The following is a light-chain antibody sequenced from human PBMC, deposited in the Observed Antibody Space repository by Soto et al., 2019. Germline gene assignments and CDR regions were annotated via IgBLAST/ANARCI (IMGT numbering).Light chain of an antibody. CDR2: KAS. CDR1: QSISSW. CDR3: QQYNTYWT. Sequence: DIQMTQSPSSLSASVGDRVTITCRASQSISSWLAWYQQKPGKAPKLLIYKASSLESGVPSRFSGSGSGTEFTLTISGLQSDDFATYYCQQYNTYWTFGQGTKVDIK. J-gene: IGKJ1*01. V-gene: IGKV1-5*03.